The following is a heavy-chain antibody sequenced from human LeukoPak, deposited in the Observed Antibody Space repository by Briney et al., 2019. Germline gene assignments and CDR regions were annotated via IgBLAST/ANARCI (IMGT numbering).Heavy chain of an antibody. J-gene: IGHJ4*02. Sequence: SETLSLTCTVSGGSISSYYWSWIRQPPGKGLEWIGYIYYSGSTNYNPSLKSRVTISVDTSKNQFSLKLSSVTAADTAVYYCARFGDYVHDYWGQGTLVTVFS. V-gene: IGHV4-59*01. CDR1: GGSISSYY. D-gene: IGHD4-17*01. CDR2: IYYSGST. CDR3: ARFGDYVHDY.